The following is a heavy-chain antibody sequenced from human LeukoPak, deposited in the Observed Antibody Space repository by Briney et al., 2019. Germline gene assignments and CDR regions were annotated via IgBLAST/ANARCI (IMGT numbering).Heavy chain of an antibody. V-gene: IGHV4-39*01. CDR2: IYYSGST. J-gene: IGHJ6*03. D-gene: IGHD6-6*01. Sequence: SETLSLTCTVSGGSISSSSYYWGWIRQPPGKGLEWIGSIYYSGSTHYNPSLKSRVTISVDTSKNQFSLHLSSVTAADTAVYYCARQSIAARGYYYYMDVWGKGTTVTVSS. CDR3: ARQSIAARGYYYYMDV. CDR1: GGSISSSSYY.